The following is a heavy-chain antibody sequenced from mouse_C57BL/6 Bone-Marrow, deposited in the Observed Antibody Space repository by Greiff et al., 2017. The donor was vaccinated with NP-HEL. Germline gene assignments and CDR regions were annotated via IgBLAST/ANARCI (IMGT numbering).Heavy chain of an antibody. CDR3: ARGRLTGTAY. Sequence: QVQLQQPGAELVKPGASVKLSCKASGYTFTSYWMHWVKQMPGQGLEWIGMIPPNSGSTNYNEKFKSKARLNVDKSSSTAYMQLSSLTSEDSAVYYCARGRLTGTAYWGQGTLVTVSA. CDR2: IPPNSGST. D-gene: IGHD4-1*01. V-gene: IGHV1-64*01. CDR1: GYTFTSYW. J-gene: IGHJ3*01.